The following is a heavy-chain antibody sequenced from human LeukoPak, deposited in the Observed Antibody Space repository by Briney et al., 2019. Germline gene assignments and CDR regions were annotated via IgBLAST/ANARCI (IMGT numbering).Heavy chain of an antibody. V-gene: IGHV3-43*01. CDR3: WGSYGGRGFDY. CDR2: ISWDGGST. J-gene: IGHJ4*02. Sequence: GGSLRLSCAASGFTFDDYTMHWVRQAPGKGLEWVSLISWDGGSTYYADSVKGRFTISRDNSKNSLYLQMNSLRTEDTALYYCWGSYGGRGFDYWGQGTLVTVSS. D-gene: IGHD1-26*01. CDR1: GFTFDDYT.